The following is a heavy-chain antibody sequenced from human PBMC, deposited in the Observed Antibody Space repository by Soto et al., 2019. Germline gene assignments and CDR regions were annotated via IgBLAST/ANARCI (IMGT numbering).Heavy chain of an antibody. J-gene: IGHJ4*02. V-gene: IGHV3-23*01. CDR2: ISGSGGST. CDR3: ANYYDSSADSSYFDD. D-gene: IGHD3-22*01. CDR1: GFTFSSDA. Sequence: EVQLLASGGGLVQPGGSLRLSCAASGFTFSSDAMSWVRQAPGKGLEWVSAISGSGGSTYYADSVKGRFTISRDNSKNTLYLQMNSLRAEDTAVYYCANYYDSSADSSYFDDWGQGTLVTVSS.